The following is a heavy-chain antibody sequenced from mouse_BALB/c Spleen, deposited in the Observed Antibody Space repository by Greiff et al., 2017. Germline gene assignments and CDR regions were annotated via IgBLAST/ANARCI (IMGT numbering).Heavy chain of an antibody. D-gene: IGHD1-1*01. CDR2: ISSGSSTI. Sequence: EVQLVESGGGLVQPGGSRKLSCAASGFTFSSFGMHWVCQAPEKGLEWVAYISSGSSTIYYADTVKGRFTISRDNPKNTLFLQMTSLRSEDTAMYYCAREGSRPYAMDYWGQGTSVTVSS. J-gene: IGHJ4*01. CDR3: AREGSRPYAMDY. CDR1: GFTFSSFG. V-gene: IGHV5-17*02.